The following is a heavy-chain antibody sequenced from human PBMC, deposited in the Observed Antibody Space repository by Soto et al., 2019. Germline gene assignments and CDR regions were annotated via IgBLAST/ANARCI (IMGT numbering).Heavy chain of an antibody. Sequence: ASVKVSCKASGNTFTGYYMHWVRQAPGQGLEWMGWINPNSGGTNYAQKFQGRVTMTRDTSISTAYMELSRLRSDDTAVYYCARGIAAAGTPGDVWGQGTTVTVSS. CDR3: ARGIAAAGTPGDV. D-gene: IGHD6-13*01. CDR1: GNTFTGYY. CDR2: INPNSGGT. J-gene: IGHJ6*02. V-gene: IGHV1-2*02.